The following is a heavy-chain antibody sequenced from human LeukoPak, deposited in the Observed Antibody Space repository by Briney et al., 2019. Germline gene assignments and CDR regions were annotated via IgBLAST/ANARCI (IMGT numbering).Heavy chain of an antibody. CDR1: GGSISSGSYY. V-gene: IGHV4-61*02. CDR2: IYTSGST. Sequence: ASETLSLTCTVSGGSISSGSYYWGWIRQPAGKGLEWIVRIYTSGSTNYNPSLKSRVTISVDTSKNPFSLKLSSVTAADTALYACARAVVVVPAAICRYYYYYIDAWGKGTTVTVSS. D-gene: IGHD2-2*01. J-gene: IGHJ6*03. CDR3: ARAVVVVPAAICRYYYYYIDA.